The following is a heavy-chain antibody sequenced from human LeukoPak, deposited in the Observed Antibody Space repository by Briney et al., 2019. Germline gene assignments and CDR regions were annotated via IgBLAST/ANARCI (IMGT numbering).Heavy chain of an antibody. CDR1: GFTFSSYS. CDR3: VRDYENLTGSKTRFHY. V-gene: IGHV3-21*01. CDR2: ISSSSSYI. Sequence: GGSLRLSCAASGFTFSSYSMNWVRQAPGKGLEWVSCISSSSSYIYYANSVKGRFTISRDNAKNSLYLQMNSLRAEDTAVYYCVRDYENLTGSKTRFHYWGQGTLVTVSS. D-gene: IGHD3-9*01. J-gene: IGHJ4*02.